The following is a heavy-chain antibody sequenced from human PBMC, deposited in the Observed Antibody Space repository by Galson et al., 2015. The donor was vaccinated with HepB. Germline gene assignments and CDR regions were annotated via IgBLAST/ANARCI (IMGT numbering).Heavy chain of an antibody. D-gene: IGHD6-13*01. Sequence: SLRLSCAASGFTFSNYAMHWVRQAPGKGLEWMAFVSLDGTSEHYADSVRDRFTVSRDNSKNTLYLQMNSLRPQDTAVYYCARGRGSNWYNFYNYGMDVWGQGTPVTVSS. CDR1: GFTFSNYA. CDR3: ARGRGSNWYNFYNYGMDV. J-gene: IGHJ6*02. CDR2: VSLDGTSE. V-gene: IGHV3-30*04.